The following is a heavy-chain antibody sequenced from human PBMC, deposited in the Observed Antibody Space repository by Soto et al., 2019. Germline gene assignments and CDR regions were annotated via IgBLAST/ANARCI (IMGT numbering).Heavy chain of an antibody. CDR1: GYTFTSYG. D-gene: IGHD2-2*01. J-gene: IGHJ4*02. Sequence: ASVKVSCKASGYTFTSYGISWVRQAPGQGLEWMGWTSAYNGNTNYAQKLQGRVTMTTDTSTSTAYMELRSLRSDDTAVYYCARNSRGRIVVVPAAIFDYWGQGTLVTVSS. CDR3: ARNSRGRIVVVPAAIFDY. V-gene: IGHV1-18*04. CDR2: TSAYNGNT.